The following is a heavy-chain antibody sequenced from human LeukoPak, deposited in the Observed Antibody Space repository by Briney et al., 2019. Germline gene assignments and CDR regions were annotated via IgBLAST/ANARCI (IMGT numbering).Heavy chain of an antibody. J-gene: IGHJ5*02. CDR3: ARHSNWNGGVDWFDP. CDR1: GGSISSYY. D-gene: IGHD1-20*01. V-gene: IGHV4-4*07. CDR2: ICTSGST. Sequence: ETLSLTCTVSGGSISSYYWSWIRQPAGEGLEWIGRICTSGSTNYNPSLKSRVTIAIDTSKNQLSLKLNSVTAADTAVYYCARHSNWNGGVDWFDPWGQGTQVTVSS.